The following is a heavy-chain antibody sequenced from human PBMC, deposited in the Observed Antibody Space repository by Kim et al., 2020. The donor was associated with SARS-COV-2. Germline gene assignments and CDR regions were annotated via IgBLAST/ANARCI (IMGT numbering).Heavy chain of an antibody. CDR2: INHSGST. Sequence: SETLSLTCAVYGGSFSGYYWSWIRQPPGKGLEWIGEINHSGSTNYNPSLKSRVTISVDTSKNQFSLKLSSVTAADTAVYYCARGSRIQLWLAYWGQGTLVTVSS. D-gene: IGHD5-18*01. J-gene: IGHJ4*02. CDR3: ARGSRIQLWLAY. CDR1: GGSFSGYY. V-gene: IGHV4-34*01.